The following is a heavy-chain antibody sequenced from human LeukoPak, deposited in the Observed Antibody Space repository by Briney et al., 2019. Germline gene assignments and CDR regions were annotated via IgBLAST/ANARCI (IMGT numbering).Heavy chain of an antibody. J-gene: IGHJ6*02. CDR1: GGSISSSSYY. CDR3: ARLYGDYVGYYYGMDV. CDR2: IYYSGST. D-gene: IGHD4-17*01. Sequence: PSETLSLTCTVSGGSISSSSYYWGWIRQPPGKGLEWIGSIYYSGSTYYNPSLKSRVTISVDTSKNQFSLKLSSVTAADTAVYYCARLYGDYVGYYYGMDVWGQGATVTVSS. V-gene: IGHV4-39*01.